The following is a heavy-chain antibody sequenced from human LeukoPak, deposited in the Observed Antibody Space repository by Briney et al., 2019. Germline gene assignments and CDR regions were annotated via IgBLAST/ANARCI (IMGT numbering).Heavy chain of an antibody. D-gene: IGHD6-13*01. CDR1: GFTFSSYA. CDR3: ARAAAAGLLFDY. J-gene: IGHJ4*02. CDR2: ISYDGSNK. V-gene: IGHV3-30-3*01. Sequence: QSGRSLRLSCAASGFTFSSYAMHWVRQAPGKGLEWVAVISYDGSNKYYADSVKGRFTISRDNSKNTLYLQMNSLRAEDTAVYYCARAAAAGLLFDYWGQGTLVTVSS.